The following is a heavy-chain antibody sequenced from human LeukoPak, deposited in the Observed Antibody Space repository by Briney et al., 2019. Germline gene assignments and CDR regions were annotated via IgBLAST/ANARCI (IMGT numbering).Heavy chain of an antibody. CDR2: ISAYNGNT. V-gene: IGHV1-18*04. D-gene: IGHD2-2*02. Sequence: GASVKASCKASGYTFTGYYMHGVRQAPGQGLEWMGWISAYNGNTNYAQKLQGRATMTTDTSTSTAYMELRSLRSDDTAVYYCARSPTPSIPVNYFDYWGQGTLVTVSS. J-gene: IGHJ4*02. CDR3: ARSPTPSIPVNYFDY. CDR1: GYTFTGYY.